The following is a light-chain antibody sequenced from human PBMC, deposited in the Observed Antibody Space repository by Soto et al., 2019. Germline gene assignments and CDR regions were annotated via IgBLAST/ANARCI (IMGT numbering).Light chain of an antibody. Sequence: QSALTQPASVSGSPGQSITLSCTGTSSDVGSYNLVSWYQQHPGKAPKLMIYEGSKRPSGVSNRFSGSKSGNTASLTISGLQAEDEADDYCCSYAGSSTYVFGTGTKLTVL. CDR3: CSYAGSSTYV. V-gene: IGLV2-23*01. CDR2: EGS. CDR1: SSDVGSYNL. J-gene: IGLJ1*01.